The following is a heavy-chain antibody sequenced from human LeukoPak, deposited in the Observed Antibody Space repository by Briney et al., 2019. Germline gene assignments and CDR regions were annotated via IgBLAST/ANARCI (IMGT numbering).Heavy chain of an antibody. D-gene: IGHD6-13*01. J-gene: IGHJ4*02. V-gene: IGHV4-4*07. Sequence: SETLSLTCTVSGGSIRSYYWSWIRQPAGKALEWIGRIYTSGSTNYNPSLKSRVTISVDTSKNQFSLKLSSVTAADTAVYYCARTGGSSWNGGQFDYWGQGTLVTVSS. CDR2: IYTSGST. CDR1: GGSIRSYY. CDR3: ARTGGSSWNGGQFDY.